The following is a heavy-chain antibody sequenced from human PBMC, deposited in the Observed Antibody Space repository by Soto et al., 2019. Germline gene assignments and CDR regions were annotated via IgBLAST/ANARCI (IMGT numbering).Heavy chain of an antibody. D-gene: IGHD1-7*01. CDR3: ARDPKYNWNYVDYYYGMDV. V-gene: IGHV1-18*04. Sequence: GASVKVSCKASGYTFTSYGISWVRQAPGQGLEWMGWISAYNGNTNCAQKLQGRVTMTTDTSTSTAYMELRSLRSDDTAVYYCARDPKYNWNYVDYYYGMDVWDQGTTVTVSS. CDR2: ISAYNGNT. J-gene: IGHJ6*02. CDR1: GYTFTSYG.